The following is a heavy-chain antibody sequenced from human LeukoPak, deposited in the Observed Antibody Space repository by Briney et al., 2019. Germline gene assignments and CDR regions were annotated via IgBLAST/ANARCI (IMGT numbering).Heavy chain of an antibody. V-gene: IGHV3-21*01. J-gene: IGHJ4*02. D-gene: IGHD3-9*01. Sequence: GGSLRLSCAASGLTFSSYKMNWVRQAPGKGLEWVSSISSSSSYIYYADSVKGRFTISRDNAKNSLYLQMNSLRAEDTAVYYCAREYYDILTGYFDYWGQGTLVTVSS. CDR1: GLTFSSYK. CDR2: ISSSSSYI. CDR3: AREYYDILTGYFDY.